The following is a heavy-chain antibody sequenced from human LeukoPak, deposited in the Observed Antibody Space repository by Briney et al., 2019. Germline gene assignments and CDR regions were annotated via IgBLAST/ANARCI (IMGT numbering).Heavy chain of an antibody. J-gene: IGHJ4*02. CDR2: INAYNGKT. V-gene: IGHV1-18*01. CDR1: GYTFTRFA. D-gene: IGHD1-1*01. CDR3: ARDTPQHLKRFDD. Sequence: ASVKVSCKVSGYTFTRFAFSWVRQAPGHGLEGMGRINAYNGKTEYSEKLQGRLTMTTETSSSTLYLELRSLGSDDTAVYFCARDTPQHLKRFDDWGQGTLVTVSS.